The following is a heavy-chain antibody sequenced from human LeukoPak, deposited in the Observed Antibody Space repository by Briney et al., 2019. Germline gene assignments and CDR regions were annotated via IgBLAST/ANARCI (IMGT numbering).Heavy chain of an antibody. CDR2: INHSGST. CDR1: GGSFSGYY. V-gene: IGHV4-34*01. D-gene: IGHD3-9*01. CDR3: ARESRISILPDY. Sequence: SETLSLTCAVYGGSFSGYYWSWIRQPPGKGLEWIGEINHSGSTNYNPSLKSRVTISVDTSKNQFSLKLSSVTAADTAVYYCARESRISILPDYWGQGTLVTVSS. J-gene: IGHJ4*02.